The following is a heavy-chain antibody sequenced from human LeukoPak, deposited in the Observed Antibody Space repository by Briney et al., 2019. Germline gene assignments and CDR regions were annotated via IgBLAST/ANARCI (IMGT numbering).Heavy chain of an antibody. CDR1: GFTFSSYW. V-gene: IGHV3-7*01. CDR2: IKQDGSEK. D-gene: IGHD6-6*01. CDR3: ARDLLYSSSSSLNDY. J-gene: IGHJ4*02. Sequence: PGGSLRLSCAASGFTFSSYWMSWVRQAPGKGLEWVANIKQDGSEKYYVDSVKGRFTISRDNAKNSLYLQMNSLRAEDTAVYYCARDLLYSSSSSLNDYWGQGTLVTVSS.